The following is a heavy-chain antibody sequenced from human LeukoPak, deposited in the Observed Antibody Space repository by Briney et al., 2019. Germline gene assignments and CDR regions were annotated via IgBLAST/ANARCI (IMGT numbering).Heavy chain of an antibody. CDR3: ARDSDVATYDY. V-gene: IGHV3-7*01. CDR1: GFTFSSYW. D-gene: IGHD5-12*01. CDR2: IKTDGSEK. Sequence: GGSLRLSFAASGFTFSSYWISWVRRAPGKGLEWGANIKTDGSEKYYVEPVKGRFTISRDNTKNSVYLQMNSLRAEDTAMYYCARDSDVATYDYWGQGTLVTVSS. J-gene: IGHJ4*02.